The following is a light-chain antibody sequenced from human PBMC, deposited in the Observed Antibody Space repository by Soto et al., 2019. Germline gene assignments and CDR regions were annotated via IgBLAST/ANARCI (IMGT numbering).Light chain of an antibody. CDR1: QRVSSSY. J-gene: IGKJ5*01. CDR3: QYHGSSPIT. CDR2: AAS. Sequence: ATLSCMASQRVSSSYLAWYQQKPGQAPRLLIFAASSRASGIPDRFSGSGSGTDFTLTISRLEPEDFALFYCQYHGSSPITFGQGTRLEIK. V-gene: IGKV3-20*01.